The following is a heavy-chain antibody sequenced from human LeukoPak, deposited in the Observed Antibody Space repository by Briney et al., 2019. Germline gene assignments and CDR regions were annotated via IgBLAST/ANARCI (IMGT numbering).Heavy chain of an antibody. CDR1: GYTFTSYS. Sequence: ASVKVSCKASGYTFTSYSMHWVRQAPGQGLEWMGIINPNGGSTINAQKFQGRVTMTRDTSTSTVYMDLASLRSEDAAVYYCARGGMVRDRRHFQFDHWGQGTLVTVSS. J-gene: IGHJ5*02. CDR2: INPNGGST. V-gene: IGHV1-46*01. CDR3: ARGGMVRDRRHFQFDH. D-gene: IGHD3-10*01.